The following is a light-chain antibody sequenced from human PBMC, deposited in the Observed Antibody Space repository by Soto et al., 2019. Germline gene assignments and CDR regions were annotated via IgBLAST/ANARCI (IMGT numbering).Light chain of an antibody. CDR1: QTISSW. V-gene: IGKV1-5*01. Sequence: DIQMTQSPSTLSGSVGDRVTITCRASQTISSWLAWYQQKPGKAPKFLIYDASSLESGVPSRFSGSGSGTEFTLTISSLQPDDFATYYCQQYDSYSGYTFGQGTKLEIK. J-gene: IGKJ2*01. CDR3: QQYDSYSGYT. CDR2: DAS.